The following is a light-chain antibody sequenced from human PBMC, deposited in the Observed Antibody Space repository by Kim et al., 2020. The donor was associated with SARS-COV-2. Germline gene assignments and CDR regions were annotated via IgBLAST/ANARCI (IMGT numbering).Light chain of an antibody. CDR3: QQYYSTPYS. J-gene: IGKJ2*03. CDR2: WAS. CDR1: QSVLYNSNNQNY. V-gene: IGKV4-1*01. Sequence: RATVNCKSSQSVLYNSNNQNYLAWYQQKPGQPPKLLIYWASTRDSGVPDRFSGSGSETDFTFTISSLQSEDVAIYFCQQYYSTPYSFGQGTKLEI.